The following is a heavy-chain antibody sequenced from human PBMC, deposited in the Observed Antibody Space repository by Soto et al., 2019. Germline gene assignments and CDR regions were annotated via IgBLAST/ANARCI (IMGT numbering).Heavy chain of an antibody. J-gene: IGHJ4*02. Sequence: PSATLSLTCTVSGGSISGYYWSWIRQPPGKGLEWIGYIYYSGSTIHNPSLKSRVTISVDTSKNQFSLKLSSVTAADTAVYYCARARYDSSGYYYFDYWGQGTLVTVSS. D-gene: IGHD3-22*01. CDR2: IYYSGST. V-gene: IGHV4-59*01. CDR1: GGSISGYY. CDR3: ARARYDSSGYYYFDY.